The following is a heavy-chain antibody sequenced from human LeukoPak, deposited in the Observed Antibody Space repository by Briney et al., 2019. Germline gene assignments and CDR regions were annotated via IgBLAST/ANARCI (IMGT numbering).Heavy chain of an antibody. CDR2: ISSGSRYI. D-gene: IGHD5-24*01. Sequence: KTGGSLRLSCAASGFTFSDHYMSWIRQAPGKGLEWVSYISSGSRYIDYADSVEGRFTISRDNAKNSVYLQMTSLRAEDTAVYYCTRDQSGSGFNSDYWGQGTLVTVSS. J-gene: IGHJ4*02. CDR1: GFTFSDHY. CDR3: TRDQSGSGFNSDY. V-gene: IGHV3-11*05.